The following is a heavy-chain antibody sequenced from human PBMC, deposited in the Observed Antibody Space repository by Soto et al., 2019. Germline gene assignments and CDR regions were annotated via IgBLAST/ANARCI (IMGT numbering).Heavy chain of an antibody. V-gene: IGHV2-5*02. CDR3: ADAYRGRSLY. CDR2: IYWDDSK. Sequence: QITLKESGPTLVKPTQTLTLTCTFSGFSLTTDRVGVGRIRQPPGEALECLAVIYWDDSKTYRPSLESRLTITKAPSKHLVALTLANTDSLDTATYYCADAYRGRSLYWGQGPLVTVSS. D-gene: IGHD1-26*01. J-gene: IGHJ4*02. CDR1: GFSLTTDRVG.